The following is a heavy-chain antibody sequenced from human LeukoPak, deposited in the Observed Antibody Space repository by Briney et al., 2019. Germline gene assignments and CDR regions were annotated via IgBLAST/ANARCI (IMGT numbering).Heavy chain of an antibody. J-gene: IGHJ3*02. CDR1: GFTFSSYG. CDR2: IRYDGSNK. Sequence: PGGSLRLSCAASGFTFSSYGMHWVRQAPGKGLEWVAFIRYDGSNKYYADSVKGRFTISRDNSKNTLYLQMNSLRAEDTAVYYCAKDVVVRGVSGAFDIWGQGTMVTVSS. CDR3: AKDVVVRGVSGAFDI. D-gene: IGHD3-10*01. V-gene: IGHV3-30*02.